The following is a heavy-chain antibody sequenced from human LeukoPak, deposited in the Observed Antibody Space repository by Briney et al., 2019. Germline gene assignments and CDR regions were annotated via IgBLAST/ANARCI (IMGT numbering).Heavy chain of an antibody. CDR1: GVSISNNYFY. V-gene: IGHV4-39*01. CDR3: ATLGLLRGAGFNLATHFDF. Sequence: TSETLSLTCSVSGVSISNNYFYWAWIRQPPGKGLELIGYVHYSGSSFYNSSLKSRVTVSADTSRNQFSLSLTSVTVADTAMYYCATLGLLRGAGFNLATHFDFWGQGTLVAVSS. D-gene: IGHD1-26*01. J-gene: IGHJ4*02. CDR2: VHYSGSS.